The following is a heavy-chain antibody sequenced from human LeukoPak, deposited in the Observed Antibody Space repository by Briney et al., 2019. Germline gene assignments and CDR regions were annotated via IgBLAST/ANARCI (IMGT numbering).Heavy chain of an antibody. J-gene: IGHJ6*03. V-gene: IGHV4-59*11. CDR3: ASTYYDFWSGYFGGNDYYYYMDV. CDR1: GGSISSHY. CDR2: IYYSWST. D-gene: IGHD3-3*01. Sequence: PSETLSLTCTVSGGSISSHYWSWIRQPPGKGLEWIGYIYYSWSTNYNPSLKSRVTISVDTSKNQFSLKLSSVTAADTAVYYCASTYYDFWSGYFGGNDYYYYMDVWGKGTTVTVSS.